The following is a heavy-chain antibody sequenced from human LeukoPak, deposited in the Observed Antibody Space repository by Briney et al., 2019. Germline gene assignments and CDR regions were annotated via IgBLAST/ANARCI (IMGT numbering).Heavy chain of an antibody. CDR1: GFTFSSYG. D-gene: IGHD4-17*01. CDR2: IWYDGSNK. V-gene: IGHV3-33*01. Sequence: QAGGSLRLSCAASGFTFSSYGMHWVRQAPGKGLEWVAVIWYDGSNKYYADSVKGRFTISRDNSKNTLYLQMNSLRADDTAVYYCARDPTGPDYGDYGGYNWFDPWGQGTLVTVSS. J-gene: IGHJ5*02. CDR3: ARDPTGPDYGDYGGYNWFDP.